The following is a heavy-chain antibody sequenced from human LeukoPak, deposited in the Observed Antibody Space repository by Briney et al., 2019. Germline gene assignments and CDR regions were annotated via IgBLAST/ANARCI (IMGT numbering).Heavy chain of an antibody. J-gene: IGHJ4*02. Sequence: GGSLRLSCAASGFTVSSNYMNWVRQAPGKGLEWVSVIYSGGSTYYADSVKGRFTISRDNAKNTLYLQMNSLRVEDTAVYYCARGGNSNSFDHWGQGTLVTVSS. CDR3: ARGGNSNSFDH. CDR1: GFTVSSNY. D-gene: IGHD1-7*01. CDR2: IYSGGST. V-gene: IGHV3-53*01.